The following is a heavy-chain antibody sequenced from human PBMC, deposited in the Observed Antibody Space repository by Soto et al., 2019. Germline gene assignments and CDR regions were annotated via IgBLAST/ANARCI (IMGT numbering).Heavy chain of an antibody. CDR2: IWYDGSHE. V-gene: IGHV3-33*01. CDR1: GFIFSNYG. CDR3: ARDRYSYDSRAYQGVDWYFDL. J-gene: IGHJ2*01. D-gene: IGHD3-22*01. Sequence: QVQLVESGGGVVQPGRSLRLSCAASGFIFSNYGMHWVRQAPGKGLEWVAVIWYDGSHESYADSVKGRFIISRDNSKNTLFLQMTSLRAEDTAVYYCARDRYSYDSRAYQGVDWYFDLWGRGTLVTVSS.